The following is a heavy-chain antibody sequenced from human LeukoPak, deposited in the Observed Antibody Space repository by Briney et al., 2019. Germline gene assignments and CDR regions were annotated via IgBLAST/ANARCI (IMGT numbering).Heavy chain of an antibody. CDR3: ARYHLSPYPYSDSKFYYYGMDV. J-gene: IGHJ6*02. D-gene: IGHD4-11*01. Sequence: SETLSLTCTVSGDSISRFYWSWIRQPPGKGLEWIGYIHYSGSTNYNPSLKSRVTISVDMSKNQFSLKLSSVTAADTAVYYCARYHLSPYPYSDSKFYYYGMDVWGQGTTVTVSS. CDR2: IHYSGST. CDR1: GDSISRFY. V-gene: IGHV4-59*01.